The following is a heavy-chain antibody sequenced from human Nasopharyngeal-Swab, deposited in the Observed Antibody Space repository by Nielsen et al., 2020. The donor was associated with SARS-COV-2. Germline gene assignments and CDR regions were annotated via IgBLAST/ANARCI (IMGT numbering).Heavy chain of an antibody. CDR1: GYTFTGYY. D-gene: IGHD5-18*01. V-gene: IGHV1-2*02. Sequence: ASVKVSCKASGYTFTGYYMHWVRQAPGQGLEWMGWINPNSGGTNYAQKFQGRVTMTRGTSTSTVYMELSSLRSEGTAVYYCARDRADTAMADWGQGTLVTVSS. CDR3: ARDRADTAMAD. J-gene: IGHJ4*02. CDR2: INPNSGGT.